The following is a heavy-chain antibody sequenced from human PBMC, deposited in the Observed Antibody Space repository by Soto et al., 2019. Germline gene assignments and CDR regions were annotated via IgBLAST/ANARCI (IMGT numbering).Heavy chain of an antibody. CDR2: IWYDGINK. J-gene: IGHJ4*02. D-gene: IGHD3-10*01. Sequence: GGSLRLSCAASGFTFSSYGMHWVRQAPGKGLEWVAVIWYDGINKYYADSVKGRFTISRDNSKNTLYLQMNSLRAEDTAVYYCARDEIGQLLSYSFDYWGQGTLVTVSS. V-gene: IGHV3-33*01. CDR3: ARDEIGQLLSYSFDY. CDR1: GFTFSSYG.